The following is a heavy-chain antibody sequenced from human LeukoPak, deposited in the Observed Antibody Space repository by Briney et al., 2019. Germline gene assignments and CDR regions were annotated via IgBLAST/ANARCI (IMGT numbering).Heavy chain of an antibody. CDR3: AREVGTPQAFDI. D-gene: IGHD1-26*01. Sequence: GGSLRLSCAASRFTFSNYGVNWVRQAPGKGLEWVSYINSRSSTIYYADSVRDRFTISRDNAKNSLYLQMNSLKAEDTAIYYCAREVGTPQAFDIWGQGTMVTVSS. CDR1: RFTFSNYG. CDR2: INSRSSTI. V-gene: IGHV3-48*01. J-gene: IGHJ3*02.